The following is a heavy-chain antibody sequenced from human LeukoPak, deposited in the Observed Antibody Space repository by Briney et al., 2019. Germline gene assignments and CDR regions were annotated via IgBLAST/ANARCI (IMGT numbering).Heavy chain of an antibody. CDR1: GFTFSNYI. CDR2: RRFDGTNR. V-gene: IGHV3-30*02. J-gene: IGHJ4*02. D-gene: IGHD7-27*01. Sequence: GGSLRLSCAASGFTFSNYIMHWVRQAPGKGLEWVSFRRFDGTNRHYVDSVKGRFTISRDNANNMLYLQMNSLNFEDTAVYYCARDAYHSGDLDQWGEGTLVIVSS. CDR3: ARDAYHSGDLDQ.